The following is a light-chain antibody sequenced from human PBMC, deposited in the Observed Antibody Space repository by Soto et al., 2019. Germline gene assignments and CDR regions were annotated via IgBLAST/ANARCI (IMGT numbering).Light chain of an antibody. V-gene: IGLV2-14*01. CDR3: SSYSSSSTLV. CDR2: EVS. CDR1: SSDVGGYNY. J-gene: IGLJ1*01. Sequence: QSALTQPASVSGSPGQSITIACTGTSSDVGGYNYVSWFQQHPGKAPQLMIYEVSNRPSGVSNRFSASKSVNTASLTISGLQAEDEATYYCSSYSSSSTLVFGTGTKLTVL.